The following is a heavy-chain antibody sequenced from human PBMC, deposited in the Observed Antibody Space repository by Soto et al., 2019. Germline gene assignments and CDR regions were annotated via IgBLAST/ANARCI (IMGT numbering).Heavy chain of an antibody. J-gene: IGHJ6*03. V-gene: IGHV3-9*01. CDR2: ISWNSGSI. CDR3: AKSPYYYYMDV. CDR1: GFTFDDYA. Sequence: GGSLRLSCAASGFTFDDYAMHWVRQAPGKGLEWVSGISWNSGSIGYADSVKGRFTISRDNAKNSLYLQMNSLRAEDTALYYCAKSPYYYYMDVWGKGTTVTVSS.